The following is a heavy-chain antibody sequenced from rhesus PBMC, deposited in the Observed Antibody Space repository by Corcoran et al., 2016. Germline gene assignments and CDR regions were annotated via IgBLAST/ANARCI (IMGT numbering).Heavy chain of an antibody. V-gene: IGHV4-122*02. CDR1: GGPLSSGSSY. Sequence: QVQLQESGPGLVKPSETLSLTCAVSGGPLSSGSSYWSLIRQPPGTGLEWIGSITYSGSTSYNPSLKSRVTISRDTSKNQFSLKLSSVTAADTAVYYCARQRAAAGTYYFDYWGQGVLVTVSS. D-gene: IGHD6-25*01. J-gene: IGHJ4*01. CDR2: ITYSGST. CDR3: ARQRAAAGTYYFDY.